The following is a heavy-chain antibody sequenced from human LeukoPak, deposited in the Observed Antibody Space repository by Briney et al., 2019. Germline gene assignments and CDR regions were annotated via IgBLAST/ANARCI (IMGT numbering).Heavy chain of an antibody. CDR2: IYSGGST. D-gene: IGHD6-13*01. V-gene: IGHV3-53*01. CDR1: GFTVSSNY. CDR3: ARDLAAAESDY. J-gene: IGHJ4*02. Sequence: HPGGSLRLSCAASGFTVSSNYMSWVRQAPGKGLEWVSVIYSGGSTYYADSVKGRFTISRDNSKNTLYLQMNSLRAEDTAVYYCARDLAAAESDYWGQGTLVTVSS.